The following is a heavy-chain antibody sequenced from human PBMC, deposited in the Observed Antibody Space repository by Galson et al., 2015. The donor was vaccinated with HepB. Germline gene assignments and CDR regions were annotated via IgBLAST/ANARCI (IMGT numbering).Heavy chain of an antibody. J-gene: IGHJ4*02. CDR1: GFTFSSYA. D-gene: IGHD1-26*01. CDR2: ISYDGSNK. Sequence: SLRLSCAASGFTFSSYAMHWVRQAPGKGLEWVAVISYDGSNKYYADSVKGRFTISRDNSKNTLYLQMNSLRAEDTAVYYCARDGFDRYSGSYYADYWGQGTLVTVSS. CDR3: ARDGFDRYSGSYYADY. V-gene: IGHV3-30*04.